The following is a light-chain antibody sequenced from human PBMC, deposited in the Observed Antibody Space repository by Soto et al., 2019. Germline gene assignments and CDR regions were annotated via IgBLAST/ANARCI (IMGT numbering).Light chain of an antibody. Sequence: DIVMTQSPDSLAVSLGERATINCKSSQSILHRSNNKNYLAWYQQKPGQPPRLLFYWASTRESGVPDRFSGSGSGTDFTLTISSLQAEDVAVYYCQQYYSVWWTFSQGTKVEIK. V-gene: IGKV4-1*01. CDR3: QQYYSVWWT. J-gene: IGKJ1*01. CDR1: QSILHRSNNKNY. CDR2: WAS.